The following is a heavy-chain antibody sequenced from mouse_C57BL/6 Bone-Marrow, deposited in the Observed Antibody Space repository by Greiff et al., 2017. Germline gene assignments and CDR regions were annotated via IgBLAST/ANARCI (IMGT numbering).Heavy chain of an antibody. J-gene: IGHJ4*01. CDR1: GFTFSDYG. V-gene: IGHV5-17*01. CDR3: ARQCLLPYAMDY. Sequence: EVKLVESGGGLVKPGGSLKLSCAASGFTFSDYGMHWVRQAPEKGLEWVAYLSSGSSTIYYADTVKGRFTISRDNAKNTLFLQMTSLRSEDTAMYYCARQCLLPYAMDYWGQGTSVTVSS. CDR2: LSSGSSTI. D-gene: IGHD2-3*01.